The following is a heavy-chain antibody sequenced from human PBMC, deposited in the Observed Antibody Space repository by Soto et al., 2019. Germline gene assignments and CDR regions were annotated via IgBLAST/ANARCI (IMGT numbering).Heavy chain of an antibody. CDR3: ARVLRYFDWPFNY. Sequence: PGGSLRLSCAASGFTFSSYAMHWVRQAPGKGLEWVAVISYDGSNKYYADSVKGRFTISRDNSKNTLYLQMNSLRAEDTAVYYCARVLRYFDWPFNYWGQGTLVTVSS. CDR2: ISYDGSNK. CDR1: GFTFSSYA. J-gene: IGHJ4*02. D-gene: IGHD3-9*01. V-gene: IGHV3-30-3*01.